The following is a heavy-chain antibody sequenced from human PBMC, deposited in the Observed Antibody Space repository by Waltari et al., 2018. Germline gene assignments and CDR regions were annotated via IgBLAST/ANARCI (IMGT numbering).Heavy chain of an antibody. CDR1: GYNIPELS. J-gene: IGHJ4*02. D-gene: IGHD3-22*01. Sequence: QVQLVQSGAEVKKPGASVKVSCKVSGYNIPELSMHWVRQAPGKGIEWMGGFDPEHGETIYAHTFQGRVTMTYDTATDTAYMELSSLRSEDTAVYYCATEVGGYYDSSGYPFDYWGQGTLVTVSS. V-gene: IGHV1-24*01. CDR3: ATEVGGYYDSSGYPFDY. CDR2: FDPEHGET.